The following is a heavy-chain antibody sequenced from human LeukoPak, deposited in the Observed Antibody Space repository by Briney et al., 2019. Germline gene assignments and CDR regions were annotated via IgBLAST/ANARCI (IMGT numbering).Heavy chain of an antibody. V-gene: IGHV3-48*03. CDR1: GFTFSSYE. D-gene: IGHD6-19*01. J-gene: IGHJ4*02. CDR3: AKTPVAGIESPFDY. CDR2: ISSSGSTI. Sequence: PGGSLRLSCAASGFTFSSYEMNWVRQAPGKGLEWVSYISSSGSTIYYADSVKGRFTISRDNAKNSLYLQMNSLRAEDTAVYYCAKTPVAGIESPFDYWGQGTLVTVSS.